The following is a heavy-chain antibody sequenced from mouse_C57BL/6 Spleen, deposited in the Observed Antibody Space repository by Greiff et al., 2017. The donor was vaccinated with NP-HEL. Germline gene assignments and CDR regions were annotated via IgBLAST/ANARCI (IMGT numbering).Heavy chain of an antibody. D-gene: IGHD2-4*01. J-gene: IGHJ2*01. CDR2: INPSNGGT. CDR3: ARSRNDYLPDY. Sequence: QVQMKKEGREGGKPGAAVKLSCKASGYTFTSYWMHWVKQRPGQGLEWIGNINPSNGGTNYNEKFKSKATLTVDKSSSTAYMQLSSLTSEDSAVYYCARSRNDYLPDYWGQGTTLTVSS. CDR1: GYTFTSYW. V-gene: IGHV1-53*01.